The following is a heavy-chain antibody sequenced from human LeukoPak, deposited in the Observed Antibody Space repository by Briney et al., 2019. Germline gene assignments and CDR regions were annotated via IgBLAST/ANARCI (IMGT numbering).Heavy chain of an antibody. V-gene: IGHV4-59*01. Sequence: SETLSLTCTVSGGSISSYYWSWIRQPPGKGLEWIGYIYYSGSTNYNPSLKSRVTISVDTSKNQFSLKLSSVTAADTAVYYCARTPNDFWSGYYPFFDYWGQGTLVTVSS. CDR1: GGSISSYY. CDR2: IYYSGST. J-gene: IGHJ4*02. CDR3: ARTPNDFWSGYYPFFDY. D-gene: IGHD3-3*01.